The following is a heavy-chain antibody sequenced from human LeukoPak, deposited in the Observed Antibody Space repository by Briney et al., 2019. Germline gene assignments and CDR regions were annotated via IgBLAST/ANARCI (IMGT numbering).Heavy chain of an antibody. J-gene: IGHJ6*02. D-gene: IGHD3-22*01. CDR2: ISGSGGST. CDR1: GFTFSSYA. CDR3: AKDLGYYYDSSGYYYDYYYYGMDV. Sequence: GGSLRLSCAASGFTFSSYAMSWVRQAPGKGLEWVSAISGSGGSTYYADSVKGRFTISRDNSKNTLYLQMNSLRAEDTAVYYCAKDLGYYYDSSGYYYDYYYYGMDVWGQGTTVTVSS. V-gene: IGHV3-23*01.